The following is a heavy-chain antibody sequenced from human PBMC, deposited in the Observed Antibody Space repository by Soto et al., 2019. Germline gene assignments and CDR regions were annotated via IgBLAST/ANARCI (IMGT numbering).Heavy chain of an antibody. J-gene: IGHJ5*02. CDR3: AREERKGIISWFDP. Sequence: SETLSLTCSVSGGSVSGVDYFWSWIRQSPGKGLEWIGYIYYTGITHLNPSLKSRLTMAVDTSKNEFSLKLTSVSAADTAVYFCAREERKGIISWFDPWGQGTPVTVS. V-gene: IGHV4-30-4*01. D-gene: IGHD2-21*01. CDR1: GGSVSGVDYF. CDR2: IYYTGIT.